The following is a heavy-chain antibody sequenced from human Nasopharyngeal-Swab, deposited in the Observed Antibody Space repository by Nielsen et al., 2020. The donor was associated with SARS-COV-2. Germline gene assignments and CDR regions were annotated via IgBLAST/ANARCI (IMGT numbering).Heavy chain of an antibody. CDR2: IYPGDSAT. D-gene: IGHD5-24*01. Sequence: GESLKISCRTSGYSFTINWIGWVRQMPGKVLEWMGIIYPGDSATRYSPSFQGQVTISADKSISTAYLQWSSLKASDTAMYYCARHPPERWLQLPPDYWGQGTLVTVSS. CDR3: ARHPPERWLQLPPDY. CDR1: GYSFTINW. J-gene: IGHJ4*02. V-gene: IGHV5-51*01.